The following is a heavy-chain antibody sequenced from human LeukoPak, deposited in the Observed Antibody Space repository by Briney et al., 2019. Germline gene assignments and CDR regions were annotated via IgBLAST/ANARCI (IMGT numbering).Heavy chain of an antibody. CDR3: ARSGMDV. Sequence: GGSLRLSCVASGFTFSSYAMHWVRQAPGKGLEYVSAISSNGGSTYYANSVKGRFTISRDNSKNTLYLQMGSLRAEDMAVYYCARSGMDVWGQGTTVTVSS. CDR2: ISSNGGST. V-gene: IGHV3-64*01. CDR1: GFTFSSYA. J-gene: IGHJ6*02.